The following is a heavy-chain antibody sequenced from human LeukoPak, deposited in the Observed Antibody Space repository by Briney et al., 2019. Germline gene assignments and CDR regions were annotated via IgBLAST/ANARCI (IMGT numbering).Heavy chain of an antibody. D-gene: IGHD3-10*01. CDR1: GFTFSDYY. Sequence: GGSLRLSCAASGFTFSDYYMSWIRQAPGKGLEWVPYISSSGSTIYYADSVQGRFTISRDNAKNSLYLQMNSLRAEDTAVYYCARDSAVGYYGSGSTDYWGQGTLVTVSS. J-gene: IGHJ4*02. CDR3: ARDSAVGYYGSGSTDY. CDR2: ISSSGSTI. V-gene: IGHV3-11*04.